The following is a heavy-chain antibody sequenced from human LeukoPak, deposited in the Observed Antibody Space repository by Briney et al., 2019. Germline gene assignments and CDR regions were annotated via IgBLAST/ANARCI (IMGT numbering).Heavy chain of an antibody. CDR3: ANLHRGWLPHSYFDY. J-gene: IGHJ4*02. CDR1: GFTFSSYA. Sequence: PGGSLRLSCAASGFTFSSYAMSWVRQAPGKGLEWVSAMSGSSGSTHYADSVKGRFTISRDNSKNTLYLQMNSLRAEDTAVYYCANLHRGWLPHSYFDYWGQGTLVTVSS. V-gene: IGHV3-23*01. D-gene: IGHD3-22*01. CDR2: MSGSSGST.